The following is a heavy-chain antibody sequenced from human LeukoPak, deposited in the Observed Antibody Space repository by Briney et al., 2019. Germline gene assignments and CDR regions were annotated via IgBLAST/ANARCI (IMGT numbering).Heavy chain of an antibody. J-gene: IGHJ6*03. CDR3: ASDCTNGVCYMGYYYYMDV. CDR1: GFTFSSYW. CDR2: IKQDGSEK. D-gene: IGHD2-8*01. V-gene: IGHV3-7*01. Sequence: GGSLRLSCAASGFTFSSYWMSWVRQAPGKGLEWVANIKQDGSEKYYVDSVKGRFTISRDNAKNSLYLQMNSLRAEDTAVYYCASDCTNGVCYMGYYYYMDVWGKGTTVTVSS.